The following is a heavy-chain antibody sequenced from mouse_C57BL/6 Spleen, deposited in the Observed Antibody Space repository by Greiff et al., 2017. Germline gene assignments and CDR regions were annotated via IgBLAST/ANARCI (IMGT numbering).Heavy chain of an antibody. CDR2: FYPGSGSI. V-gene: IGHV1-62-2*01. CDR3: ARHEDLYYYGSSYWYFDV. J-gene: IGHJ1*03. D-gene: IGHD1-1*01. CDR1: GYTFTEYT. Sequence: VQRVESGAELVKPGASVKLSCKASGYTFTEYTIHWVKQRSGQGLEWIGWFYPGSGSIKYNEKFKDKATLTADKSSSTVYMELSRLTSEDSAVYFGARHEDLYYYGSSYWYFDVWGTGTTVTVSS.